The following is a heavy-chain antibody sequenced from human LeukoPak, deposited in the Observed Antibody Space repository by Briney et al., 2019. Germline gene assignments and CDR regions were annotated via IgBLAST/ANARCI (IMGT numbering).Heavy chain of an antibody. CDR1: GFIFNSFA. CDR2: FSGSGSRT. Sequence: GGSLRLSCAASGFIFNSFAMSWVRQAPGKGLEWVSTFSGSGSRTSYADSVKGRFTISRDNSKNTLYLQMKSLRAEVTAVYYCAKNALAAGVAHYYDSSGSFDYWGQGTLVTVSS. J-gene: IGHJ4*02. D-gene: IGHD3-22*01. V-gene: IGHV3-23*01. CDR3: AKNALAAGVAHYYDSSGSFDY.